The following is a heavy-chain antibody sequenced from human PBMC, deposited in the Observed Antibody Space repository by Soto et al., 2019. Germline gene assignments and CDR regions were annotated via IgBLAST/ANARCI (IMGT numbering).Heavy chain of an antibody. J-gene: IGHJ4*02. CDR1: GGSISSGGYY. Sequence: SETLSLTCTVSGGSISSGGYYWSWIRQHPGKGLEWIGYIYYSGSTYYNPSLKSRVTISVDTSKNRFSLKLSSVTAADTAVYYCARTSGGWKAFDYWGQGTLVTVSS. V-gene: IGHV4-31*03. CDR2: IYYSGST. D-gene: IGHD6-19*01. CDR3: ARTSGGWKAFDY.